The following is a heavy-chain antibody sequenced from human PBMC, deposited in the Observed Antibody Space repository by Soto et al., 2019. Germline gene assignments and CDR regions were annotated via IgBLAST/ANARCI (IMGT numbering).Heavy chain of an antibody. J-gene: IGHJ5*02. Sequence: PGESLKISCKGSGYSFTSYWIGWVRQMPGKGLEWMGIIYPGDSETRYSPSFQGQVTISADKSISTAYLQWSSLKASDTAMYYCARDYGDYDVSEEGGWFDPWGQGTLVTVSS. CDR1: GYSFTSYW. CDR3: ARDYGDYDVSEEGGWFDP. D-gene: IGHD4-17*01. CDR2: IYPGDSET. V-gene: IGHV5-51*01.